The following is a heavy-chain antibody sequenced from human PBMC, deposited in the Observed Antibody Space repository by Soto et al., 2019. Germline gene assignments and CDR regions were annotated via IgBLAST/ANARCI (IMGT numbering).Heavy chain of an antibody. J-gene: IGHJ4*02. CDR2: IKQDGSEK. CDR1: GFTFSSYW. Sequence: GGSLRLSCAASGFTFSSYWMSWVRQAPGKGLEWVANIKQDGSEKYYVDSVKGRFTISRDNAKNSLYLQMNSLRAEDTAVYYRARVSNYDFWSGARNDYWGQGTLVTVSS. V-gene: IGHV3-7*05. D-gene: IGHD3-3*01. CDR3: ARVSNYDFWSGARNDY.